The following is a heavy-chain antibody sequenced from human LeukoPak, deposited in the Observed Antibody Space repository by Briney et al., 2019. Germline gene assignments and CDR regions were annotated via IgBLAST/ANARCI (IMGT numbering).Heavy chain of an antibody. Sequence: GGSLRLSCAASGFTFSSYAMHWVRQAPGKGLEWVAVISFDGSDKYYADSVKARFTISRDNSKNTLYLQMNSLRAEDTAVYYCARDQHSEIGVGANDYWGQGTLVTVSS. V-gene: IGHV3-30-3*01. CDR1: GFTFSSYA. CDR2: ISFDGSDK. D-gene: IGHD1-26*01. CDR3: ARDQHSEIGVGANDY. J-gene: IGHJ4*02.